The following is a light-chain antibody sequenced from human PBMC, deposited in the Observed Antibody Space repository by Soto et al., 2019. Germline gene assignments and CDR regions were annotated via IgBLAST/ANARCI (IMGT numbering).Light chain of an antibody. Sequence: DIQITQSPSSLSASVGDRVTITCRASQSISSYLNWYQQKPGKAPKVLIYAASSLQSGVPSRFSGSGSGTEFTLTISSLQPEDFATYYCLQHNSYPWTFGQGTKVDIK. J-gene: IGKJ1*01. CDR2: AAS. CDR3: LQHNSYPWT. V-gene: IGKV1-17*01. CDR1: QSISSY.